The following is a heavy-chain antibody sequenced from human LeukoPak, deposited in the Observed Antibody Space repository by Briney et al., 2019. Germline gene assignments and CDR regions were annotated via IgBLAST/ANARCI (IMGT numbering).Heavy chain of an antibody. J-gene: IGHJ4*02. V-gene: IGHV1-46*01. CDR2: IYPRDGST. D-gene: IGHD6-19*01. CDR1: GYSFTSNY. CDR3: ARERVLGWYYFDY. Sequence: ASVKVSCKASGYSFTSNYIHWVRQAPGQGLEWMGMIYPRDGSTSYAQKFQGRVTVTRDTSTSTVHMELSGLRSEDTAVYYCARERVLGWYYFDYWGQGTLVTVSS.